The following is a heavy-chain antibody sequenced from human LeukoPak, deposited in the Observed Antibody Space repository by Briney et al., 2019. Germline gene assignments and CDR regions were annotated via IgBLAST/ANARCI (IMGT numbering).Heavy chain of an antibody. Sequence: ASVKVSCKASGYTFTIYYMDWVRPAPGQGLEWMGIINPSGGSTSYAQKFQGRVTMTRDMSTSTVYMELSSLRSEDTAVYYCARDSLYSGSYYYYYYIDVWGKGTTVTVSS. CDR3: ARDSLYSGSYYYYYYIDV. D-gene: IGHD1-26*01. V-gene: IGHV1-46*01. J-gene: IGHJ6*03. CDR2: INPSGGST. CDR1: GYTFTIYY.